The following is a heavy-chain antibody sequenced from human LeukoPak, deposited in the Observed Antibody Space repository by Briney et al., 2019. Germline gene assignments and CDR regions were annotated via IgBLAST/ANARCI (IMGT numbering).Heavy chain of an antibody. J-gene: IGHJ5*02. V-gene: IGHV4-59*01. CDR1: GGSISSYY. Sequence: SETLSLTCTVSGGSISSYYWSWIRQPPGKGLEWIGYIYYSGSTNYNPSLKSRVTISVDTSKNQFSLKLSSVTVADTAVYYCARVKYGGNSNWFDPWGQGTLVTVSS. CDR3: ARVKYGGNSNWFDP. D-gene: IGHD4-23*01. CDR2: IYYSGST.